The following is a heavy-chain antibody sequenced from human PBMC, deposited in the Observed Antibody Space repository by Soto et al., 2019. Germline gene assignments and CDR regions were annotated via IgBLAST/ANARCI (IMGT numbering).Heavy chain of an antibody. V-gene: IGHV3-7*01. Sequence: GSLRLSCAASGFTFSRYWMNWVRQAPGKGLEWVANIKQDGTEKNYVDSVKGRFTISRDNARKSLYLQMDSLRAEDTAVYFCARGDTPMITGMDSFDIWGQGTMVTVSS. D-gene: IGHD5-18*01. CDR2: IKQDGTEK. CDR3: ARGDTPMITGMDSFDI. CDR1: GFTFSRYW. J-gene: IGHJ3*02.